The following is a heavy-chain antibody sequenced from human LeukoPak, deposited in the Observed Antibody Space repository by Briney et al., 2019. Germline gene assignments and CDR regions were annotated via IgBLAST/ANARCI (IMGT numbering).Heavy chain of an antibody. CDR1: GFTFSSYA. D-gene: IGHD2-21*02. V-gene: IGHV3-30*04. J-gene: IGHJ4*02. Sequence: GGSLRLSCAASGFTFSSYAMHWVRQAPGKGLERVAVISYDGSNKYYADSVKGRFTISRDNSKNTLYLQMNSLRAEDTAVYYCARGKTCGGDCYAFDYWGQGTLVTVSS. CDR2: ISYDGSNK. CDR3: ARGKTCGGDCYAFDY.